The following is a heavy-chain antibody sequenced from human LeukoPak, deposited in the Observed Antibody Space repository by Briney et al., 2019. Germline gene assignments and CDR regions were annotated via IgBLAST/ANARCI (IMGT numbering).Heavy chain of an antibody. CDR1: GYTFTSYY. CDR3: AKEALLWFGELFAAFDY. V-gene: IGHV1-46*01. Sequence: GASVKVSCKASGYTFTSYYMHWVRQAPGQGLEWMGIINPSGGSTSYAQKFQGRVTMTRDTSTSTVYMELSSLRSEDTAVYYCAKEALLWFGELFAAFDYWGQGTLVTVSS. D-gene: IGHD3-10*01. CDR2: INPSGGST. J-gene: IGHJ4*02.